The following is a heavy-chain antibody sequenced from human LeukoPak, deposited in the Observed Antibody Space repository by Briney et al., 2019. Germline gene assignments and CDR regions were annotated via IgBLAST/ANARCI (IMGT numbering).Heavy chain of an antibody. CDR2: IIPIFGTA. CDR1: GGTFSSYA. D-gene: IGHD5-24*01. V-gene: IGHV1-69*13. J-gene: IGHJ6*03. CDR3: ARDADGYNTQSYYYMDV. Sequence: ASVKVSCKASGGTFSSYAISWVRQAPGQGLEWMGGIIPIFGTANYAQKFQGRVTITADESTSTAYMGLSSLRSEDTAVYYCARDADGYNTQSYYYMDVWGKGTTVTVSS.